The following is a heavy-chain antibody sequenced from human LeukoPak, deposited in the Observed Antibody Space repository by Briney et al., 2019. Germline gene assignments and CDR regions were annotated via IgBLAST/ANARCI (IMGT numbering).Heavy chain of an antibody. J-gene: IGHJ6*03. V-gene: IGHV3-7*01. CDR3: ARDRAESAWGLYDYVWGSYRHYYYYYMDV. CDR2: IKQDGSEK. D-gene: IGHD3-16*02. CDR1: GFTFSSYW. Sequence: GGSLRLSCAASGFTFSSYWMSWVRQAPGKGLEWVANIKQDGSEKYYVDSVKGRFTISRDNAKNSLYLQMNSLRAEDTVVYYCARDRAESAWGLYDYVWGSYRHYYYYYMDVWGKGTTVTVSS.